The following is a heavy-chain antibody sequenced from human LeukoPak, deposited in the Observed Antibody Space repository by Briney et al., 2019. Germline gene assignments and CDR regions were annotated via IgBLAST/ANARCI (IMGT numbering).Heavy chain of an antibody. Sequence: GGSLRLSCTASGFAFQAFEMHWVRQVPGKGLEWVSLIKSDGGKTDYADSVRGRFTISRDNGENSLYLQMNSLRSEDSALYYCATWAFYHGVDVWGQGTMVTVSS. D-gene: IGHD1-26*01. CDR2: IKSDGGKT. CDR3: ATWAFYHGVDV. J-gene: IGHJ6*02. CDR1: GFAFQAFE. V-gene: IGHV3-43*02.